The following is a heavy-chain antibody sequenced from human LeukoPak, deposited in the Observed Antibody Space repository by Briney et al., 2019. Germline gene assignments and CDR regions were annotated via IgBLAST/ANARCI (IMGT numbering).Heavy chain of an antibody. Sequence: PSETLSLTCTVSGGSINNGGYYCSWIRQHPGKGLEWIGYIYYSGSSYYNPSLRSRVTISVDTSKNHFSLKLSSVTAADTAVYYCARNRDGYNSFDYWGQGTLVTVSS. CDR3: ARNRDGYNSFDY. V-gene: IGHV4-31*03. CDR1: GGSINNGGYY. J-gene: IGHJ4*02. CDR2: IYYSGSS. D-gene: IGHD5-24*01.